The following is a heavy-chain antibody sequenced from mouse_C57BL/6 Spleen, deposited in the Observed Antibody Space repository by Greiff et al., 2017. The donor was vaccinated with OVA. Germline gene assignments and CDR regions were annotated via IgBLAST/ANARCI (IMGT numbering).Heavy chain of an antibody. CDR2: ISDGGSYT. CDR1: GFTFSSYA. Sequence: DVMLVESGGGLVKPGGSLKLSCAASGFTFSSYAMSWVRQTPEKRLEWVATISDGGSYTYYPDNVKGRFTISRDNAKNNLYLQMSHLKSEDTAMYYCARGANWDEGFYFDYWGQGTTLTVSS. D-gene: IGHD4-1*01. V-gene: IGHV5-4*03. CDR3: ARGANWDEGFYFDY. J-gene: IGHJ2*01.